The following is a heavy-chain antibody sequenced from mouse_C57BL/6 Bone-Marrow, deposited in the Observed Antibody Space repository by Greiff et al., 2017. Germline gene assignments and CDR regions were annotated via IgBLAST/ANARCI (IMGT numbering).Heavy chain of an antibody. CDR2: IWSGGST. V-gene: IGHV2-2*01. J-gene: IGHJ4*01. Sequence: VKLVESGPGLVQPSQSLSITCTVSGFSLTSYGVHWVRQSPGKGLEWLGVIWSGGSTDYNAAFISSLSISKDNSKRQVLFKMNSLQADDTAIYYCARKKGYAIDYWGQGTSVTGSS. CDR3: ARKKGYAIDY. CDR1: GFSLTSYG.